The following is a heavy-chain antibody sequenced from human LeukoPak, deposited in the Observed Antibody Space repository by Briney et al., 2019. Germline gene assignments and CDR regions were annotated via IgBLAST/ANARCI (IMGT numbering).Heavy chain of an antibody. D-gene: IGHD5-24*01. J-gene: IGHJ3*02. CDR1: GFTVSSNY. V-gene: IGHV3-66*01. CDR3: ARGPYRDDYNLGAFDI. CDR2: LYDHGAT. Sequence: GGSLRLSCEVSGFTVSSNYMTWVRQAPGKGLEWVSVLYDHGATIYPDPVKSRFTISRDNSKNTLYLHMNSLRAEDTAVYYCARGPYRDDYNLGAFDIWGQGTMVTVSS.